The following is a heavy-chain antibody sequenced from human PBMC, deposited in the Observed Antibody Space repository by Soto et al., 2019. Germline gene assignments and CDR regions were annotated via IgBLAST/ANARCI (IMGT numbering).Heavy chain of an antibody. D-gene: IGHD3-10*01. V-gene: IGHV2-5*02. CDR1: GFSLSTTGVG. CDR2: IYWDADK. CDR3: AHRKGSGIEY. J-gene: IGHJ4*02. Sequence: QITLKESGPTLVKSTQTLTLTCTFSGFSLSTTGVGVGWSRQPPGRALEWLALIYWDADKRYSPSLKSRLTITKDTSKNQVVLTMTNMDPVDTATYYCAHRKGSGIEYWGQGTLVTVSS.